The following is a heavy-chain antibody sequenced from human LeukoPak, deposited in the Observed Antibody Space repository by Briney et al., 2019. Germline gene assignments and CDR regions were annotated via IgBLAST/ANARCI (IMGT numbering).Heavy chain of an antibody. CDR1: GFTFSSYA. CDR3: AKVAAHYYYYYMDV. Sequence: TGGSLRLSCAASGFTFSSYAMSWVRQAPGKGLEWVSAITGSGDTTYYADSVKGRFTISRDNSKNTLYVQMNTLRAEDTAVYYCAKVAAHYYYYYMDVWGKGTTVTVSS. J-gene: IGHJ6*03. CDR2: ITGSGDTT. V-gene: IGHV3-23*01.